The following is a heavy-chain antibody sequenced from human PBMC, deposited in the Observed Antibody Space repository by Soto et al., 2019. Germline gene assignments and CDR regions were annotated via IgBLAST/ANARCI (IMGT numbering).Heavy chain of an antibody. CDR3: ARERTEQQFVGEVLQH. D-gene: IGHD6-13*01. V-gene: IGHV1-69*08. J-gene: IGHJ1*01. CDR1: GGTFSSYT. CDR2: IIPILGIA. Sequence: QVQLVQSGAEVKKPGSSVKVSCKASGGTFSSYTISWVRQAPGQGLEWMGRIIPILGIANYAQKFQGRVTLTXXKXTXXAYMELSSLRSEDTAVYYCARERTEQQFVGEVLQHWGQGTLVTVSS.